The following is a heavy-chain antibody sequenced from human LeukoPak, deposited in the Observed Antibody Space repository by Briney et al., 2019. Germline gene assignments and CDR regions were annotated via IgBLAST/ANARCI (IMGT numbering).Heavy chain of an antibody. CDR2: IYPGDSDT. CDR1: GYSFTSYW. CDR3: ARWHLGAYGSGSYNADY. V-gene: IGHV5-51*01. J-gene: IGHJ4*02. Sequence: GESLKISCKGSGYSFTSYWIGWVRQMPGKGLEWMGIIYPGDSDTRYSPSFQGQVTISADKSISTAYLQWSNLKASDTAMYYCARWHLGAYGSGSYNADYWGQGTLVTVSS. D-gene: IGHD3-10*01.